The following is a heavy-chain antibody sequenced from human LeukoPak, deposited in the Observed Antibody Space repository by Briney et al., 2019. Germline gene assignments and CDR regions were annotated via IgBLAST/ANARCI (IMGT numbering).Heavy chain of an antibody. CDR2: INTNTGNP. V-gene: IGHV7-4-1*02. J-gene: IGHJ4*02. Sequence: ASVNVSCKASGYTFTSYAMNWVRQAPGQGLEWMGWINTNTGNPTYAQGFTGRFVFSLDTSVSTAYLQISSLKAEDTAVYYCARVAPVREMATIMDFDYWGQGTLVTVSS. CDR1: GYTFTSYA. D-gene: IGHD5-24*01. CDR3: ARVAPVREMATIMDFDY.